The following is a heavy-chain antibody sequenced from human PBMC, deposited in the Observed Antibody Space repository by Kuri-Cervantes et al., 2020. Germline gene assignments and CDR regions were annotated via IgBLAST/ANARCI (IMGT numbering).Heavy chain of an antibody. J-gene: IGHJ4*02. V-gene: IGHV1-18*01. CDR2: ISIYNGHT. CDR3: AKVAQAYFDY. CDR1: GYAFINHG. Sequence: ASVKVSCKASGYAFINHGITWVRQAPGQRLEWMGWISIYNGHTNYAQKFQDRVTMTTDTSTSTAYMELTSLTSDDTAVYYCAKVAQAYFDYWGQGTLVTVSS.